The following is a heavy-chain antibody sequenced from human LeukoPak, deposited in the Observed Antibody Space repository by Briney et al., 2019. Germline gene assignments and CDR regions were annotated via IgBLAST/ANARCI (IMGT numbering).Heavy chain of an antibody. CDR1: GYTFTNYY. CDR2: INPSGGST. D-gene: IGHD6-6*01. CDR3: ARDVRSSSSYYYYYYYMDV. Sequence: GASVKVSCKASGYTFTNYYLHWVRQAPGQGLERMGIINPSGGSTSYAQKFQGRVAVTRDTSTSTVYMELSSLRSEDTAVYYCARDVRSSSSYYYYYYYMDVWGKGTTVTVSS. V-gene: IGHV1-46*01. J-gene: IGHJ6*03.